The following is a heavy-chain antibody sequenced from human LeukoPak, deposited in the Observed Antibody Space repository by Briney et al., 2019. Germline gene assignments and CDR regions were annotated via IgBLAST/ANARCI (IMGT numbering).Heavy chain of an antibody. J-gene: IGHJ6*03. CDR3: ARVRGSSGSYEYYHYMDV. Sequence: SETLSLTCTVSGGSISSSTFYWGWIRQPPGKGLEWIGTIYYSGSTFYNPSLKSRVTISVDTSKNQFSLKLTSVTAADTAVYYCARVRGSSGSYEYYHYMDVWGKGTTVTISS. CDR1: GGSISSSTFY. V-gene: IGHV4-39*07. D-gene: IGHD1-26*01. CDR2: IYYSGST.